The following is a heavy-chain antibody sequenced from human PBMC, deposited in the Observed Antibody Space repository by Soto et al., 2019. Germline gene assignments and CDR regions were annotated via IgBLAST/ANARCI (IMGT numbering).Heavy chain of an antibody. Sequence: ESWGGLVQPGGSLTLSCAASGFTFGSYSMNWVRQAPGKGLEWVSYISSTSSAIWYADSLKGRFIISRDNAENSLYLQMHSLRAEDTAVYFCARGWGCSSGSCYFTSWGQGTLVTVSS. D-gene: IGHD2-15*01. J-gene: IGHJ5*02. V-gene: IGHV3-48*04. CDR1: GFTFGSYS. CDR2: ISSTSSAI. CDR3: ARGWGCSSGSCYFTS.